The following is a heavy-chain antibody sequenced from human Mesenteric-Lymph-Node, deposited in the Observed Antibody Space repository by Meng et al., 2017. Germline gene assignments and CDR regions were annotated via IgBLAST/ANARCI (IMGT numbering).Heavy chain of an antibody. Sequence: GGSLRLSCAASGFTFSDYGMHWVRQAPGKGLEWVAIIKQDGSEKYYVDSVKGRFTISRDNAKNSLYLQMNSLRAEDTAVYYCAKQSGWLNDYWGPGTPVTGSS. V-gene: IGHV3-7*01. J-gene: IGHJ4*02. CDR1: GFTFSDYG. D-gene: IGHD5-12*01. CDR2: IKQDGSEK. CDR3: AKQSGWLNDY.